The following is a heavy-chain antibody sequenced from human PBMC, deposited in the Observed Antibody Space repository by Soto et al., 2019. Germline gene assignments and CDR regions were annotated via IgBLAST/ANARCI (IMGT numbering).Heavy chain of an antibody. CDR2: INHSGGT. CDR3: ARGPITTNPRFDP. Sequence: EPLSLTCVVSGVSFSGYYWSWIRQPPGKGLEWIGEINHSGGTNYNPSLKSRVTISVDTSKNQFSLKLSSVTAADTAVYYCARGPITTNPRFDPWGQGTLVTVSS. D-gene: IGHD3-22*01. CDR1: GVSFSGYY. J-gene: IGHJ5*02. V-gene: IGHV4-34*01.